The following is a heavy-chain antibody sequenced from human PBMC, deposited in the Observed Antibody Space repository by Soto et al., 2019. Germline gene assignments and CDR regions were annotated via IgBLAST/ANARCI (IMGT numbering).Heavy chain of an antibody. D-gene: IGHD5-12*01. V-gene: IGHV4-39*02. J-gene: IGHJ4*02. CDR2: FYYGGSP. CDR1: GGSISNSYYY. Sequence: SETLSLTCSFSGGSISNSYYYWGWIRQTPGKGLEWIADFYYGGSPYYNPSLESRVTISADASRNHFSLRLNSVTVTDSAVYYCARGSRDGYKILDYWGQGTLVTVSS. CDR3: ARGSRDGYKILDY.